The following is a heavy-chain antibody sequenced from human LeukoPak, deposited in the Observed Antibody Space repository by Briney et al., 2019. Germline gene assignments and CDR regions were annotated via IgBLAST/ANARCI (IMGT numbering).Heavy chain of an antibody. CDR1: GFTFSDYG. CDR3: ARGADGVSSNSRGWFDP. V-gene: IGHV3-30*02. CDR2: IRFDGSIT. D-gene: IGHD2-15*01. J-gene: IGHJ5*02. Sequence: GGSLRLSCAASGFTFSDYGMVWVRVRQAPGKGLEWMAFIRFDGSITYYADSVRDRFTISRDNSKNTLYLHMNSLRDEDTAVYSCARGADGVSSNSRGWFDPWGQGTLVTVSS.